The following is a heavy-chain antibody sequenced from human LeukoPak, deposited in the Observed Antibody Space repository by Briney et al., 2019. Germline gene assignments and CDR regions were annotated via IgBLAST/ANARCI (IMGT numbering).Heavy chain of an antibody. CDR1: GFTVSSNY. J-gene: IGHJ4*02. V-gene: IGHV3-23*01. CDR3: AKSSSTSWYLYYFDY. CDR2: ISGSGGST. Sequence: PGGSLRLSCAASGFTVSSNYMSWVRQAPGKGLEWVSAISGSGGSTYYADSVKGRFTISRDNSKNTLYLQMNSLRAEDTAVYYCAKSSSTSWYLYYFDYWGQGTLVTVSS. D-gene: IGHD2-2*01.